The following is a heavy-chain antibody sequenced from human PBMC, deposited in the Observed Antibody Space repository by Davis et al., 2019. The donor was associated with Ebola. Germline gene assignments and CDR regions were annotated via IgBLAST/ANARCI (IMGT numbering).Heavy chain of an antibody. D-gene: IGHD3-3*01. CDR1: GFMFSNYA. CDR3: AKSGLSFGVVKYHYGMDV. CDR2: ISYDGSNK. J-gene: IGHJ6*04. Sequence: GESLKISCAASGFMFSNYAFHWVRQAPGNGLEWVAVISYDGSNKYYADSVKGRFTISRDNSKKTLYLQMNSLRAEDTAVYYCAKSGLSFGVVKYHYGMDVWGKGTTVTVSS. V-gene: IGHV3-30*04.